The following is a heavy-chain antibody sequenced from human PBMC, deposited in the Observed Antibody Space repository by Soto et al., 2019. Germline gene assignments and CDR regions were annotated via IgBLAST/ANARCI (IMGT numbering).Heavy chain of an antibody. CDR3: ARDQPGYSYGYGLGD. CDR2: ISSSSSYI. Sequence: EVQLVESGGGLVKPGGSLRLSCAASGFTFSSYSMNWVRQAPGKGLEWVSSISSSSSYIYYADSVKGRFTISRDNAKNSLYLQRNSLRAEDTAVYYCARDQPGYSYGYGLGDWGQGTLVTVSS. D-gene: IGHD5-18*01. J-gene: IGHJ4*02. CDR1: GFTFSSYS. V-gene: IGHV3-21*01.